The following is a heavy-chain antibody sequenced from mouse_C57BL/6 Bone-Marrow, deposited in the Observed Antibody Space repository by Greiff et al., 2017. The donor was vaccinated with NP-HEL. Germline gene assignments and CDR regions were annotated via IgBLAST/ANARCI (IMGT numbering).Heavy chain of an antibody. J-gene: IGHJ1*03. CDR3: TTFTTVVAPGWYFDV. V-gene: IGHV14-4*01. CDR2: IDPENGAT. D-gene: IGHD1-1*01. CDR1: GFTFNDDY. Sequence: DVQLQESGAELVRPGASVKLSCTASGFTFNDDYMHWVKQSPEQGLEWIGWIDPENGATDYASKFQGKATITADTSSNTAYLQLSSLTSEDTAFYYCTTFTTVVAPGWYFDVWGTGTTVTVSS.